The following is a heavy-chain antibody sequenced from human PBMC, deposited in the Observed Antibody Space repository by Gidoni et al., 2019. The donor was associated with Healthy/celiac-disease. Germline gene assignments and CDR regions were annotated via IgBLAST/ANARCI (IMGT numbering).Heavy chain of an antibody. Sequence: QVQLVQSGAEVKKPGSSVKVSCKASGGTFSSYAISWVRQAPGQGLEWMGGIIPIFGTANYAQKFQGRVTITADESTSTAYMELSSLRSEDTAVYYCASAVVMGGVVGVGAFDIWGQGTMVTVSS. CDR2: IIPIFGTA. D-gene: IGHD2-15*01. J-gene: IGHJ3*02. V-gene: IGHV1-69*01. CDR3: ASAVVMGGVVGVGAFDI. CDR1: GGTFSSYA.